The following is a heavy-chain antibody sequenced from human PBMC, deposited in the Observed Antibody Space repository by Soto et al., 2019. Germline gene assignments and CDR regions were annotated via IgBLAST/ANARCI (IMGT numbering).Heavy chain of an antibody. D-gene: IGHD6-13*01. CDR1: GFTFSSYA. V-gene: IGHV3-23*01. J-gene: IGHJ4*02. CDR2: ISGSGGST. CDR3: ARYPDIAAAGALDY. Sequence: GGSLRLSCAASGFTFSSYAMSWVRQAPGKGLEWVSAISGSGGSTYYADSVKGRFTISRDNSKNTLYLQMNSLRAEDTAVYYCARYPDIAAAGALDYWGQGTLVTVSS.